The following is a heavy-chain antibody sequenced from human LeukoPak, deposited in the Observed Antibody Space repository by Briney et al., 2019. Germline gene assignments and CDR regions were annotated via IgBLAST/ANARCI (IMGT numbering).Heavy chain of an antibody. Sequence: QPGGSLRPSCTVSGFTVSSDSMSWVRQAPGKGLEWVSLIYSGGSTHYSDSVKGRFTISRDNSKNTLYLQMNSLRAEDTAVYYCARVAMGLDGYNFSAFDIWGQGTMVTVSS. V-gene: IGHV3-53*01. CDR2: IYSGGST. D-gene: IGHD5-24*01. CDR3: ARVAMGLDGYNFSAFDI. CDR1: GFTVSSDS. J-gene: IGHJ3*02.